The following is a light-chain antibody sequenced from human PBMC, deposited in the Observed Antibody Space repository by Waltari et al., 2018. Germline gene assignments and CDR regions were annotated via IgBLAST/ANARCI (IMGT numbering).Light chain of an antibody. V-gene: IGKV3-20*01. J-gene: IGKJ1*01. Sequence: ELVLTQSPGTLSLSPGERATLSCRASQSVSSSYLAWFQQRPGQAPGLLIFGASSRATGIPDRFSGSGSGTDFTLTISRLEPEDFALYFCQQYASSPWTFGQGTKVEIK. CDR2: GAS. CDR3: QQYASSPWT. CDR1: QSVSSSY.